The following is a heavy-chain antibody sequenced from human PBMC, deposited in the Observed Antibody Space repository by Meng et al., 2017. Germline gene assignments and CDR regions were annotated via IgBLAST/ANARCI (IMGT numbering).Heavy chain of an antibody. Sequence: GGPLRLSCAASGFTFSDYYMSWIRQAPGKGLEWVSYISSSGSTIYYADSVKGRFTISRDNAKNSLYLQMNSLRAEDTAVYYCAGRIAAAGPFDYWGQGTLVTVSS. D-gene: IGHD6-13*01. CDR1: GFTFSDYY. CDR3: AGRIAAAGPFDY. J-gene: IGHJ4*02. V-gene: IGHV3-11*01. CDR2: ISSSGSTI.